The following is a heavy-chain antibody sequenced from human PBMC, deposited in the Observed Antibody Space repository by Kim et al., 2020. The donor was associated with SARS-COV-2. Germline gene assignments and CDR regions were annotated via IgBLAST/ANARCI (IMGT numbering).Heavy chain of an antibody. J-gene: IGHJ6*03. Sequence: ASVKVSCKASGYTFTSYDINWVRQATGQGLEWMGWMNPNSGNTGYAQKFQGRVTMTRNTSISTAYMELSSLRSEDTAVYYCARTSYYDFWSGFLTNYYYYYMDVWDKGTTVAVSS. CDR2: MNPNSGNT. CDR1: GYTFTSYD. CDR3: ARTSYYDFWSGFLTNYYYYYMDV. V-gene: IGHV1-8*01. D-gene: IGHD3-3*01.